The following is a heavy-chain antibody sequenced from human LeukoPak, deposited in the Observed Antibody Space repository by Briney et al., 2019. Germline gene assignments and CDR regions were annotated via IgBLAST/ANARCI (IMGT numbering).Heavy chain of an antibody. Sequence: SETLSLTCTVSGGSISSYYLSWIRQPPGKGLEWIGYIYYSGSTNYNPSLKSRVTISVDTSKNQFSLKLSSVTAADTAVYYCAIHFGKYYFDYWGQGTLVTVSS. J-gene: IGHJ4*02. D-gene: IGHD3-3*01. CDR2: IYYSGST. V-gene: IGHV4-59*01. CDR3: AIHFGKYYFDY. CDR1: GGSISSYY.